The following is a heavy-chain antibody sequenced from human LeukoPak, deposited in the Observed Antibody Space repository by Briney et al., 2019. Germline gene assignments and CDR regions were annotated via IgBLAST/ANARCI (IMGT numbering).Heavy chain of an antibody. CDR1: GGSFSGYY. D-gene: IGHD1-26*01. Sequence: SGTLSLTCAVFGGSFSGYYWSWIRQPPGRGLEWIGEINHSGSTNYNPSLKSRVIRSVDMCKNHSSLKLSSVTAADTAVYYGARREWELRYYFDYWGQGTLVTVSS. J-gene: IGHJ4*02. CDR3: ARREWELRYYFDY. V-gene: IGHV4-34*01. CDR2: INHSGST.